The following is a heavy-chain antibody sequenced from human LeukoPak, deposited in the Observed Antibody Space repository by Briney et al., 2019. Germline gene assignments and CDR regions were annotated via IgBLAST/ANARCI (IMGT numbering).Heavy chain of an antibody. CDR1: GGSISSGGYY. Sequence: SETLSLTCTVSGGSISSGGYYWSWIRQHPGKGLEWIGYIYYSGSTYYNPSLKSRVTISVDTSKNQFSLKLSSVTAADTAVCYCARASTRPDIVVVVAATTFDPWGQGTLVTVSS. J-gene: IGHJ5*02. CDR3: ARASTRPDIVVVVAATTFDP. D-gene: IGHD2-15*01. V-gene: IGHV4-31*03. CDR2: IYYSGST.